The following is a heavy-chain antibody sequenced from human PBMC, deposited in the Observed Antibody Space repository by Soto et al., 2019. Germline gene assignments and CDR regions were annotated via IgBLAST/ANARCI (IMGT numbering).Heavy chain of an antibody. CDR3: ARAGTNVVDTATKYYYYYGMDV. CDR2: INPSGGST. CDR1: GYTFTSYY. V-gene: IGHV1-46*01. J-gene: IGHJ6*02. Sequence: QVQLVQSGAEVKKPGASVKVSCKASGYTFTSYYMHWVRQAPGQGLEWMGIINPSGGSTSYAQKFQGRVTMPRDTSTSTVYMELSSLRSEDTAVYYCARAGTNVVDTATKYYYYYGMDVWGQGTTVTVSS. D-gene: IGHD5-18*01.